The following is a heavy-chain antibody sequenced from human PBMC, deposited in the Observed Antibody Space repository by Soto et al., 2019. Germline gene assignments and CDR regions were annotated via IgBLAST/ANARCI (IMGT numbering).Heavy chain of an antibody. J-gene: IGHJ4*02. CDR2: FDPEDGET. CDR1: GYTLTELS. V-gene: IGHV1-24*01. D-gene: IGHD3-10*01. Sequence: ASVKVSCKVSGYTLTELSMHWVRQAPGKGLGWMGGFDPEDGETIYAQKFQGRVTMTEDTSTDTAYMELSSLRSEDTAVYYCATGFTMVRGVLDYWGQGTLVTVSS. CDR3: ATGFTMVRGVLDY.